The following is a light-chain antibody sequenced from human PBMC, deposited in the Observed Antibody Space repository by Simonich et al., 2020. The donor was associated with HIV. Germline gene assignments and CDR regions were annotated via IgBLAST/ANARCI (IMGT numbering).Light chain of an antibody. Sequence: DIVMTQSPDSLAVSLGERATINCNSSQSFLYVSNNKHYLAWYPQKPGQPPKLLIYWASSRESGVPDRFSGSGSETDFTLTISSLQAEDVAVYYCQQYFRTPLTFGGGTKVEIK. V-gene: IGKV4-1*01. CDR3: QQYFRTPLT. CDR2: WAS. J-gene: IGKJ4*01. CDR1: QSFLYVSNNKHY.